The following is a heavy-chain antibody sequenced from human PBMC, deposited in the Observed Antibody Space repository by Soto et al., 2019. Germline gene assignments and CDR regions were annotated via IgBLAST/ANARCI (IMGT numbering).Heavy chain of an antibody. CDR1: GFTFSEST. V-gene: IGHV3-64D*06. CDR3: VKQAHGLDGVAFDY. CDR2: VNTSGRST. D-gene: IGHD2-15*01. Sequence: GGSLRLSCSASGFTFSESTIYWVRQVPGKGLEAISAVNTSGRSTYYADSVKDRFRISRDNSKNTIYLQMGSLRPEDTARYYCVKQAHGLDGVAFDYWGRGTQVTVSS. J-gene: IGHJ4*01.